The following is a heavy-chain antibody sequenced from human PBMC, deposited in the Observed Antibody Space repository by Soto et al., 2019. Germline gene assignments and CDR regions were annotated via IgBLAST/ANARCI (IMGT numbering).Heavy chain of an antibody. CDR2: INPTTGST. Sequence: ASVKVSCKASGYTFTSYYVHWVRQAPGQGLEWVGIINPTTGSTSYAQKFQGRVTVTRDTSTSTVHMELRSLRSEDAAVFYCARDLERQLGPYYYGMDVWGQGTTVTVSS. V-gene: IGHV1-46*01. J-gene: IGHJ6*02. CDR1: GYTFTSYY. CDR3: ARDLERQLGPYYYGMDV. D-gene: IGHD6-6*01.